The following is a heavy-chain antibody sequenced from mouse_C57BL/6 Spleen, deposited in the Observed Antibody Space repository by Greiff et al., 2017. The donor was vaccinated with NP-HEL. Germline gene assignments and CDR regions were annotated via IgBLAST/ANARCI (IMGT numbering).Heavy chain of an antibody. CDR3: AREGPYYFDY. CDR2: ISYDGSN. CDR1: GYSITSGYY. V-gene: IGHV3-6*01. J-gene: IGHJ2*01. Sequence: EVQLQESGPGLVKPSPSLSLTCSVTGYSITSGYYWNWIRQFPGNKLEWMGYISYDGSNNYNPSLKNRISITRDTSKNQFFLKLNSVTTEDTATYYCAREGPYYFDYWGQGTTLTVSS. D-gene: IGHD3-3*01.